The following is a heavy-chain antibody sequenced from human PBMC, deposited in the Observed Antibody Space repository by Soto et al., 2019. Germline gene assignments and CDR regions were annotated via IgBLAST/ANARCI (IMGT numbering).Heavy chain of an antibody. Sequence: QVQLVQSGAEVKKPGASVKVSCKASGYTFTGYYMHWVRQAPGQGLGWMGWINPNSGGTNYAQKFQGWVTMTRDTSISTAYIELSRLRSDDTAVYYCARETGDYYDSSGRDAFDIWGQGTMVTVSS. J-gene: IGHJ3*02. CDR3: ARETGDYYDSSGRDAFDI. CDR2: INPNSGGT. CDR1: GYTFTGYY. V-gene: IGHV1-2*04. D-gene: IGHD3-22*01.